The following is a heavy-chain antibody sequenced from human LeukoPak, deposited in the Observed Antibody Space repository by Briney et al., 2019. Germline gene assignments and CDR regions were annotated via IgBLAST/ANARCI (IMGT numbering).Heavy chain of an antibody. Sequence: GGSLRLSCAASGFTFSDYAMGWARQAPGKGLEWVSGISSSGGSTYYADSVKGRFTISRDNSKNTLYLQMNSLRAEDTAVYYCAKTGYYKFYFDYWGQGTLVTVSS. D-gene: IGHD3-9*01. V-gene: IGHV3-23*01. CDR2: ISSSGGST. J-gene: IGHJ4*02. CDR3: AKTGYYKFYFDY. CDR1: GFTFSDYA.